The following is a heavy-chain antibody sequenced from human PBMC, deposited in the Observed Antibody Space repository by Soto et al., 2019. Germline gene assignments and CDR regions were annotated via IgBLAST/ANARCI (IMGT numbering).Heavy chain of an antibody. CDR2: INPKSGGT. CDR1: GYSFTDYH. V-gene: IGHV1-2*04. J-gene: IGHJ6*02. D-gene: IGHD2-8*01. CDR3: ARGHSTDCSNGVCSFFYNHEMDV. Sequence: VASVKVSCKASGYSFTDYHVHWMRQAPGQGLEWLGRINPKSGGTSTAQKFQGWVTMTRDTSINTAYMDLTRLRSDDTAVYYCARGHSTDCSNGVCSFFYNHEMDVWGQGTPITV.